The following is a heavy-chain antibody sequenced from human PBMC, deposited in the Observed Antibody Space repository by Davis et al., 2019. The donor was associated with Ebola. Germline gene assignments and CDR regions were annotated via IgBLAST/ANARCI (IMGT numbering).Heavy chain of an antibody. CDR2: INPSGGST. Sequence: ASVKVSCKASGYTFTSYYMHWVRQAPGQGLEWMGIINPSGGSTSYAQKFQGRVTMTRDTSTSTVYMELSSLRSEDTAVYYCAREAIAAADLYYYGMDVWGQGTTVTVSS. J-gene: IGHJ6*02. D-gene: IGHD6-13*01. CDR1: GYTFTSYY. CDR3: AREAIAAADLYYYGMDV. V-gene: IGHV1-46*01.